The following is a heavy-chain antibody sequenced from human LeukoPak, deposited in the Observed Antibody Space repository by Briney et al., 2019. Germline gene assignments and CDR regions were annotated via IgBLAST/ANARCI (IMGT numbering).Heavy chain of an antibody. J-gene: IGHJ4*02. CDR2: ISGSGGST. V-gene: IGHV3-23*01. CDR1: GFTFSSYA. D-gene: IGHD6-13*01. CDR3: AKDSSSWHGGGCFDY. Sequence: RGSLRLSCAAPGFTFSSYAMSSVRQAPGKGLEWVSAISGSGGSTYYADSVKGRFTISRDNSKNSLYLQMNSLRAEDTALYYCAKDSSSWHGGGCFDYWGQGALVTVSS.